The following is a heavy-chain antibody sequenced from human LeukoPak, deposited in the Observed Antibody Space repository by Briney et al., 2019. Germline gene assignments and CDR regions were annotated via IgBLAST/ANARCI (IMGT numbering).Heavy chain of an antibody. J-gene: IGHJ4*02. CDR1: GFTFSNHH. V-gene: IGHV3-72*01. CDR3: TRIFYYGTRGFYPDF. CDR2: SKNKDYAHST. Sequence: GGSLRLSCAASGFTFSNHHMGWVRQAPGKGLEWIGRSKNKDYAHSTVYAASVKGRFTFSRDDPKNSLYLQMNSLTTEDTAVYYCTRIFYYGTRGFYPDFWGQGTLVTVSS. D-gene: IGHD3-10*01.